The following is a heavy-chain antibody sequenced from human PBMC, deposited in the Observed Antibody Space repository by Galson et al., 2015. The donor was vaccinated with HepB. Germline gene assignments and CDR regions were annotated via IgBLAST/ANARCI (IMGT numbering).Heavy chain of an antibody. V-gene: IGHV1-69*02. J-gene: IGHJ3*02. CDR3: ARRAEHCSSTSCYEYAFDI. D-gene: IGHD2-2*01. Sequence: SVKVSCKASGGTFSSYTISWVRQAPGQGLEWMGRIIPILGIANYAQKFQGRVTITADKSTSTAYMELSSLRSEDTAVYYCARRAEHCSSTSCYEYAFDIWGQGTMVTVSS. CDR1: GGTFSSYT. CDR2: IIPILGIA.